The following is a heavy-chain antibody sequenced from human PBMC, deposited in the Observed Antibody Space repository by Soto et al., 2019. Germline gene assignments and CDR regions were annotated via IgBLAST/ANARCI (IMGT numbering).Heavy chain of an antibody. Sequence: QVQLQESGPGLVKPSGTLSLTCAVSGGSISSSNWWSWVRQPPGKGLEWIGEVYHSGSTNYNPSLKSRVTLSVDKAKNQFSLKLSSVTAADTAVDYCARATMGGSSWPFDYWGQGTLVTVSS. V-gene: IGHV4-4*02. CDR3: ARATMGGSSWPFDY. J-gene: IGHJ4*02. CDR2: VYHSGST. D-gene: IGHD6-13*01. CDR1: GGSISSSNW.